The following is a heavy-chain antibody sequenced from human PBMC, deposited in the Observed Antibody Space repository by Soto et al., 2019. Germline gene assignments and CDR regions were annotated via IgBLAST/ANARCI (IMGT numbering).Heavy chain of an antibody. D-gene: IGHD1-26*01. CDR3: ARGEQYSGRIFDY. J-gene: IGHJ4*02. CDR2: TYYRSKWYN. V-gene: IGHV6-1*01. CDR1: GDSVSINSAA. Sequence: QVQLQQSGPGLVKPSQTLSVTCGISGDSVSINSAAWNWLRQSPSRGLEWLGRTYYRSKWYNDYAVSVESRITINPDTSKNHFSLQLNFVTPEDTAVYFCARGEQYSGRIFDYWGQGTLVTVSS.